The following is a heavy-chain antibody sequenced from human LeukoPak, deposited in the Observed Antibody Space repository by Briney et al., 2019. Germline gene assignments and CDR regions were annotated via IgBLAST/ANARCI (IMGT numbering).Heavy chain of an antibody. CDR3: ARSDCSSTSCYAGLNWLDP. J-gene: IGHJ5*02. V-gene: IGHV4-39*01. D-gene: IGHD2-2*01. CDR1: GGSISSSSYY. CDR2: IYYSGST. Sequence: PSETLSLTCTVSGGSISSSSYYWGWIRQPPGKGLEWIGSIYYSGSTYYNPSLKSRVTISVDTSKYQFSLKLSSVTAADTAVYYCARSDCSSTSCYAGLNWLDPWGQGTLVTVSS.